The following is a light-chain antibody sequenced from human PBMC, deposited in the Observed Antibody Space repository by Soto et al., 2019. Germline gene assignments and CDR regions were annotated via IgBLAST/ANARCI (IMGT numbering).Light chain of an antibody. CDR2: GAS. CDR3: QQYNNWPRT. Sequence: EIVMTQSPATLSVSTGERATLSCRASQSVSSNLAWYQQKPGQAPRLLIYGASTRATGIPARFSGSGSGTEFTLTISSLQSEDFAVYYCQQYNNWPRTFGQGTEV. J-gene: IGKJ1*01. V-gene: IGKV3-15*01. CDR1: QSVSSN.